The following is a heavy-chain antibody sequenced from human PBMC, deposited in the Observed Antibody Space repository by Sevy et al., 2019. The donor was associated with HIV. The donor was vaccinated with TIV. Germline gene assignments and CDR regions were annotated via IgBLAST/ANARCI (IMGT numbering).Heavy chain of an antibody. V-gene: IGHV4-61*01. CDR3: ASSTSYYYYYGMDV. CDR2: IYYSGST. CDR1: GGCVSSGSYY. Sequence: SETLSLTCTVSGGCVSSGSYYWSRIRQPPGKGLEWIGYIYYSGSTNYNPSLKSRVTISVDTSKNQFSLKLSSVTAADTAVYYCASSTSYYYYYGMDVWGQGSTVTVSS. J-gene: IGHJ6*02.